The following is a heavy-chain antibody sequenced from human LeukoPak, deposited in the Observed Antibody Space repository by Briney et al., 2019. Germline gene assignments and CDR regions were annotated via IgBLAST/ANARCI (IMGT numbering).Heavy chain of an antibody. V-gene: IGHV4-34*01. CDR1: GGSFSGYY. D-gene: IGHD6-13*01. CDR3: ARRQVVPSPFDY. CDR2: INHSGST. Sequence: KSSETLSLTCAVYGGSFSGYYWSWIRQPPGKGLEWIGEINHSGSTYYNPSLKSRVTISVDTSKNQFSLKLSSVTAADTAVYYCARRQVVPSPFDYWGQGTLVTVSS. J-gene: IGHJ4*02.